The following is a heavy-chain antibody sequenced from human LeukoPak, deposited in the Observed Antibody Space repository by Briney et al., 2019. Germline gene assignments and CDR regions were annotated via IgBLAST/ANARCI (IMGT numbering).Heavy chain of an antibody. CDR1: GFTVSSNY. V-gene: IGHV3-53*01. Sequence: GGSLRLSCAASGFTVSSNYMSWVRQAPGKGLEWVSVIYSGGSTYYADSVKGRFTISRDNSKNTLYLQMNSLRAEDTAVYYCARDSVTIYGDYGHGMDVWGQGTTVTVSS. CDR2: IYSGGST. CDR3: ARDSVTIYGDYGHGMDV. D-gene: IGHD4-17*01. J-gene: IGHJ6*02.